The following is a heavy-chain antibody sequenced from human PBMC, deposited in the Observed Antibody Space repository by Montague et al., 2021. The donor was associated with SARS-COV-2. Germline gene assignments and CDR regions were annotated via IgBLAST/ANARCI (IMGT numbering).Heavy chain of an antibody. CDR2: FYYNGIT. CDR1: GGPFSSTSFY. J-gene: IGHJ5*02. V-gene: IGHV4-39*01. Sequence: SETLSLTCSVSGGPFSSTSFYRGWIRQSPGKGLEWVANFYYNGITYYNPSLKSRVTLSVDPSTNQFFLKLTSVTAADTAVYYCARPRPASPNNWFDTWGQGILVTVSS. CDR3: ARPRPASPNNWFDT. D-gene: IGHD6-6*01.